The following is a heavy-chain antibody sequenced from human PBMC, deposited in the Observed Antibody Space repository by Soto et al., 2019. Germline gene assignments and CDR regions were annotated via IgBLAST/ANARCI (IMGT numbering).Heavy chain of an antibody. D-gene: IGHD4-4*01. CDR1: GGSISSGGYY. V-gene: IGHV4-31*03. CDR2: IYYSGST. CDR3: ARNPTGPHWFDP. Sequence: PSETLSLTCTVSGGSISSGGYYWSWIRQHPGKGLEWIGYIYYSGSTYYNPSLKSRVTISVDTSKNQFSLKLSSVTAADTAVYYSARNPTGPHWFDPWGQGTLVTVSS. J-gene: IGHJ5*02.